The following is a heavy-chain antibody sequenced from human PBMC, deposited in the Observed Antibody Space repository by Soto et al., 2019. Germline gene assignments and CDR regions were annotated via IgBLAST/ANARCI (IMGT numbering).Heavy chain of an antibody. D-gene: IGHD2-15*01. CDR1: GVSLSSGHW. J-gene: IGHJ4*02. V-gene: IGHV4-4*02. CDR3: ARVMGVSSGGPLDY. Sequence: SETLSLTCAVSGVSLSSGHWWTWVRQPPGKGLEWIVETYDDGGTNYNPSLRSRVTTSVDKSKNQFSLKLKSVTAADTAVYYCARVMGVSSGGPLDYWGPGTLVTVSS. CDR2: TYDDGGT.